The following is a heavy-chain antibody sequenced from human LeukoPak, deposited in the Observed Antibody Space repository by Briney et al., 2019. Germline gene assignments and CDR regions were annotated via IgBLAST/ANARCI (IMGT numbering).Heavy chain of an antibody. V-gene: IGHV3-30*03. Sequence: GGSLRLSCAASGFTFSSYGMHWVRQAPGKGLEWVAVISYDGSNKYYADSVKGRFTISRDNSKNTLYLQMNSLRAEDTAVYYCARDYYDSSGYLVTPFDYWGQGTLVTVSS. D-gene: IGHD3-22*01. J-gene: IGHJ4*02. CDR2: ISYDGSNK. CDR1: GFTFSSYG. CDR3: ARDYYDSSGYLVTPFDY.